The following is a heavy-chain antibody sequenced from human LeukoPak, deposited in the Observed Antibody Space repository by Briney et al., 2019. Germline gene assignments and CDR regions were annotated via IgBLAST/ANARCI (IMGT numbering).Heavy chain of an antibody. J-gene: IGHJ4*02. V-gene: IGHV4-59*01. CDR3: AREGDYDSGGYSTFDY. CDR2: ISYTGST. Sequence: SETLSLTCTVSGGSISGYYWSWIRQPSGKGLEWIGYISYTGSTKYNPSLESRVTISVDTSKRQFALNLSSVTAADTAVYYCAREGDYDSGGYSTFDYWGQGTLVTVSS. D-gene: IGHD3-22*01. CDR1: GGSISGYY.